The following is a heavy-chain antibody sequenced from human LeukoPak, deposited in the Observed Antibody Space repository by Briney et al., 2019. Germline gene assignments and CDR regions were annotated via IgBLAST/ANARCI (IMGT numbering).Heavy chain of an antibody. V-gene: IGHV4-59*08. CDR2: IYYSGST. J-gene: IGHJ6*02. D-gene: IGHD5-18*01. CDR3: ARGTAYYGMDV. Sequence: PSETLSLTCTVSGGSISSYYWSWIRQPPGKGLEWIGYIYYSGSTNYNPSLKSRVTISVDTSKNQFSLKLSSVTAADTAVYYCARGTAYYGMDVWGQGTTITVSS. CDR1: GGSISSYY.